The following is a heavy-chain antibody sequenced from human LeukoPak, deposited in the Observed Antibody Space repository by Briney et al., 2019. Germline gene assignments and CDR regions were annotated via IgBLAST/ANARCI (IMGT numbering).Heavy chain of an antibody. V-gene: IGHV1-18*01. Sequence: ASVRVSCKASGYTFSSYGINWVRQAPGQGLEWMGWISPLSGNTDYAQNFQGRVTMTTDTSTSTAYMELRSLRSDDTAVYYCARDEIVVVTTGYYFDYWGQGTLVTVSS. CDR2: ISPLSGNT. CDR3: ARDEIVVVTTGYYFDY. D-gene: IGHD3-22*01. CDR1: GYTFSSYG. J-gene: IGHJ4*02.